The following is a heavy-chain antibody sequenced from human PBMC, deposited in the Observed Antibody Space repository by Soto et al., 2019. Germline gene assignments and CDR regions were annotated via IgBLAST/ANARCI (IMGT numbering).Heavy chain of an antibody. D-gene: IGHD4-4*01. CDR3: AKDFLRGRSYSDFYDALDV. V-gene: IGHV3-30*18. CDR1: GFSFSLYG. Sequence: GGSLRLSCVASGFSFSLYGMHWVRQAPGKGLEWVAVASFSGTNKFYTDSVKGRFAISRDNSKNTLFLQMNSLRPEDTAVYFCAKDFLRGRSYSDFYDALDVWGQGTTVTVSS. CDR2: ASFSGTNK. J-gene: IGHJ6*02.